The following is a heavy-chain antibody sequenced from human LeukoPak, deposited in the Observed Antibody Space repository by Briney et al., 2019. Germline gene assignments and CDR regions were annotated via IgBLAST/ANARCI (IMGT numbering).Heavy chain of an antibody. D-gene: IGHD2-21*02. Sequence: SETLSLTCTVSGGSISSYYWSWIRQPPGKGLEWIGYIYYSGSTNYNPSLKSRVTISVDTSKNQFSLKLSSVTAADTAVYYCAREDVGCGGDCYSSPSDAFDIWGQGTMVTVSS. CDR1: GGSISSYY. V-gene: IGHV4-59*01. CDR2: IYYSGST. J-gene: IGHJ3*02. CDR3: AREDVGCGGDCYSSPSDAFDI.